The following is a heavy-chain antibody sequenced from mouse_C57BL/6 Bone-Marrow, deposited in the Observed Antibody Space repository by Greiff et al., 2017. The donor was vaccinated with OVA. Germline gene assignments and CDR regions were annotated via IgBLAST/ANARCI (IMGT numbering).Heavy chain of an antibody. CDR2: ISYDGSN. Sequence: EVKLVESGPGLVKPSQSLSLTCSVTGYSITSGYYWNWIRQFPGNKLEWMGYISYDGSNNYNPSLKNRISITRDTSKNQFFLKLNSVTTEDTATYYCARVGRYYGSSCYAMDYWGQGTSVTVSS. CDR3: ARVGRYYGSSCYAMDY. J-gene: IGHJ4*01. D-gene: IGHD1-1*01. CDR1: GYSITSGYY. V-gene: IGHV3-6*01.